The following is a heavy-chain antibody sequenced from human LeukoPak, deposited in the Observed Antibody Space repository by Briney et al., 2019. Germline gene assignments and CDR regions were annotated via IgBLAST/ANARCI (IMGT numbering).Heavy chain of an antibody. CDR1: GYTFTTYG. CDR3: ARDVRNYYGSGSYGYYYGMDV. Sequence: GASVKVSCKASGYTFTTYGITWVRQAPGQGLEWMGWLSAYNGNTNYIQNLQGRVTMTTDTSTSTAYMELRSLRSDDTAVYYCARDVRNYYGSGSYGYYYGMDVWGQGTTVTVSS. D-gene: IGHD3-10*01. CDR2: LSAYNGNT. J-gene: IGHJ6*02. V-gene: IGHV1-18*01.